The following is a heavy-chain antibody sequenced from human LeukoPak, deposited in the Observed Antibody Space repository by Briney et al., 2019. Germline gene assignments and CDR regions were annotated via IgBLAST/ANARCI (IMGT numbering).Heavy chain of an antibody. Sequence: SETLSLTCTVSGGSITSSSYYWGWIRQPPGAGLEWIVSIYYSGSTYYNPSLKSRITISVDTSKNQFSLKLNSVTAADTAVYYCARVSCSGGSCPFGSWFDPWGQGTLVTVSS. CDR1: GGSITSSSYY. D-gene: IGHD2-15*01. V-gene: IGHV4-39*01. CDR2: IYYSGST. CDR3: ARVSCSGGSCPFGSWFDP. J-gene: IGHJ5*02.